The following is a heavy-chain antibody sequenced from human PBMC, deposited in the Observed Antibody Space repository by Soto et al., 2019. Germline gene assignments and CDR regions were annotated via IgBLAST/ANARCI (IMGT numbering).Heavy chain of an antibody. J-gene: IGHJ2*01. Sequence: TVQSLRVSCRGSGYSFTNHWISLMRQMPGKGLEWMGRIDPSDSYTSYSPSFQGHVTISADKSISTVYLQWSSLKASDTATYYCARGDTALSYWYFDLWGRGTLVTVSS. D-gene: IGHD5-18*01. V-gene: IGHV5-10-1*01. CDR1: GYSFTNHW. CDR3: ARGDTALSYWYFDL. CDR2: IDPSDSYT.